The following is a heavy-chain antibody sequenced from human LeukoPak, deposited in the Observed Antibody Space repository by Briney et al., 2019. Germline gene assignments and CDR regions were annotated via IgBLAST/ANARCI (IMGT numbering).Heavy chain of an antibody. CDR2: MKPNSGGT. D-gene: IGHD3-16*02. CDR1: GYXLTGYY. J-gene: IGHJ5*02. CDR3: ARDKLGLGELSLYDQ. V-gene: IGHV1-2*02. Sequence: ASVKVSCKGSGYXLTGYYIHWVRQAPGQGLEWMGWMKPNSGGTEYAQKFQGRVTMTRDTSISTAYMELSRLRSDDTAMYYCARDKLGLGELSLYDQWGQGTLVTVFS.